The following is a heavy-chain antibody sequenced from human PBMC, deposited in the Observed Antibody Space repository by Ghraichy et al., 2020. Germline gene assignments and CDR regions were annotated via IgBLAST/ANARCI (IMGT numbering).Heavy chain of an antibody. D-gene: IGHD3-9*01. V-gene: IGHV3-23*01. J-gene: IGHJ4*02. CDR3: AKDGLDYDILTGYCDC. Sequence: GGSLRLSCAASGFTFRSYAMSWVRQAPGKGLEWVSSISGSGGVTYYADSVKGRFTISRDNSKNTLYLQMNSLRAEDTAVYYCAKDGLDYDILTGYCDCWGQGTLVTVSS. CDR1: GFTFRSYA. CDR2: ISGSGGVT.